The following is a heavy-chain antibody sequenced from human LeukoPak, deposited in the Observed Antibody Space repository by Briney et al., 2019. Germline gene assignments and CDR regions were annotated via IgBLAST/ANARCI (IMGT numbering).Heavy chain of an antibody. Sequence: SETLSLTCTVSGGSISSYYWSWIRQPPGKGLEWIGYIYHSGSTNYNPSLTSRVTISLDTSKNQFSLKLSSVPAADTAVYYCARAEEGFDYWGQGTPVTVSS. V-gene: IGHV4-59*01. CDR1: GGSISSYY. CDR2: IYHSGST. CDR3: ARAEEGFDY. J-gene: IGHJ4*02.